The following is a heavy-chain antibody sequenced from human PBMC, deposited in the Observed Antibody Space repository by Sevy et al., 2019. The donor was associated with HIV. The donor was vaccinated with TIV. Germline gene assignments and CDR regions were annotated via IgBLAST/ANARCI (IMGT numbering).Heavy chain of an antibody. J-gene: IGHJ6*02. D-gene: IGHD1-26*01. CDR2: IWYDGDRR. V-gene: IGHV3-33*01. CDR1: GFNFISYG. Sequence: GGSLRLSCAASGFNFISYGMHWVRQAPGKGLEWVAVIWYDGDRRYYADSVKGWFTISRDNSQNTIYLQMNSLRGEDTAVYYCAREWVPPGPLIDNFGLDVWGQGTTVTVSS. CDR3: AREWVPPGPLIDNFGLDV.